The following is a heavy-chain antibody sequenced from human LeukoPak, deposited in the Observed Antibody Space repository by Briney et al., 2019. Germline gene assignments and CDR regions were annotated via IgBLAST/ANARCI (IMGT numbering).Heavy chain of an antibody. CDR3: AKNGYSGYESDY. D-gene: IGHD5-12*01. V-gene: IGHV5-51*01. CDR2: IYPGDSDT. J-gene: IGHJ4*02. CDR1: GYSFTNYW. Sequence: GESLKISCKGSGYSFTNYWIAWVRQMPGKGLEWMGVIYPGDSDTRYSPSFQGQVTISADKSINTAYLQWSSLKASDTAMYYCAKNGYSGYESDYWGQGTLITVSS.